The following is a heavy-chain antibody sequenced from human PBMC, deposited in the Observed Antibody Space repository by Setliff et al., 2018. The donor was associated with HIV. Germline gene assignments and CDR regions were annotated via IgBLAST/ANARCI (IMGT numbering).Heavy chain of an antibody. V-gene: IGHV4-59*11. Sequence: PSETLSLTCTASGDSITGRWLSWIRQPPGKGLEWTGNIYHNGFANYNPSLKSRLTISVDTSKNQVSLTLSSVTPADTAVYYCARHICGTTACYAVDVWGPGTMVTVSS. CDR3: ARHICGTTACYAVDV. D-gene: IGHD2-2*01. J-gene: IGHJ3*01. CDR1: GDSITGRW. CDR2: IYHNGFA.